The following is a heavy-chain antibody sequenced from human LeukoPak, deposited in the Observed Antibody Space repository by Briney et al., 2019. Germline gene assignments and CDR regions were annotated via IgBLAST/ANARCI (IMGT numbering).Heavy chain of an antibody. CDR2: IYTSGST. V-gene: IGHV4-61*02. D-gene: IGHD3-22*01. CDR3: ARDVPHYYDSSGGAFDI. CDR1: GGSISSGSYY. Sequence: SQTLSLTCTVSGGSISSGSYYWSWIRQPAGKGLEWIGRIYTSGSTNYNPSLKSRVTISVDTSKNQFSLKLSSVTAADTAVSYCARDVPHYYDSSGGAFDIWGQGTMVTVSS. J-gene: IGHJ3*02.